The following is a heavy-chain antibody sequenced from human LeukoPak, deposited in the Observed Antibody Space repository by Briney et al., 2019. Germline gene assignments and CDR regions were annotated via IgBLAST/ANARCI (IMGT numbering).Heavy chain of an antibody. J-gene: IGHJ4*02. CDR2: INPISGGT. CDR3: AGITDSMIRGVDFDY. D-gene: IGHD3-10*01. CDR1: GYTFTGYY. Sequence: ASVKVSCTASGYTFTGYYMHWVRQAPGQGLEWMGWINPISGGTGYAQKFQGRVTMTRDTSINTAYMELSRLTTDDTAVYYCAGITDSMIRGVDFDYWGQGTLVAVSS. V-gene: IGHV1-2*02.